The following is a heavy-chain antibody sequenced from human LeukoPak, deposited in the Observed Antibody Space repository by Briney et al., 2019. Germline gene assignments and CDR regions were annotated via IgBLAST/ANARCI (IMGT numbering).Heavy chain of an antibody. Sequence: SETLSLTCTVSGGSISSYYWSWIRQPPGKGLEWIGYIYYSGSTNYNPSLKSRVTISVDTSKNQFSLKLSSVTAADTAVHYCARKGGNYYDSSGYYYSYYGMDVWGQGTTVTVSS. V-gene: IGHV4-59*08. CDR3: ARKGGNYYDSSGYYYSYYGMDV. CDR2: IYYSGST. J-gene: IGHJ6*02. CDR1: GGSISSYY. D-gene: IGHD3-22*01.